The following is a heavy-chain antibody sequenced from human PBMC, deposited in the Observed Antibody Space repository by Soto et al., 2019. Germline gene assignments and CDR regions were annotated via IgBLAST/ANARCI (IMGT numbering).Heavy chain of an antibody. V-gene: IGHV1-18*01. CDR2: INGYGHGA. CDR1: GYSFTTYG. CDR3: VRDLNGDFYY. J-gene: IGHJ4*02. Sequence: QVQLVQSGAEVRQPGASVKVSCKASGYSFTTYGMSWVRQAPGQGLEYMGWINGYGHGAKYVQRFQGRFSMTTDTSTNTVYMDLRSLTSADTAVSYCVRDLNGDFYYWGQGTVVIVSP. D-gene: IGHD3-10*01.